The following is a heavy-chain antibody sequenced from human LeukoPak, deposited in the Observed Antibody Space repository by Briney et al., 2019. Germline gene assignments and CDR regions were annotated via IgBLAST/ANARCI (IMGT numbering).Heavy chain of an antibody. Sequence: SETLSLTCTVSGYSISSGYYWGWIRQPPGKGLEWIGSIYHSGSTYYNPSLKSRVTISVDTSKNQFSLKLSSVTAADTAVYYCARSNGDYVFDYWGQGTLVTVSS. CDR2: IYHSGST. V-gene: IGHV4-38-2*02. CDR1: GYSISSGYY. J-gene: IGHJ4*02. CDR3: ARSNGDYVFDY. D-gene: IGHD4-17*01.